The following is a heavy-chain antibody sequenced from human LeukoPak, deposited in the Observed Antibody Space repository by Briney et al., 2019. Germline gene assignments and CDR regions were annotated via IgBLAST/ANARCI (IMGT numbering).Heavy chain of an antibody. CDR1: GFTFSSYA. D-gene: IGHD6-13*01. V-gene: IGHV3-23*01. J-gene: IGHJ3*02. CDR2: ISGSGGST. Sequence: GGSLRLSCAASGFTFSSYAMSWVRQAPGKGLEWVSAISGSGGSTYYADSVKGRFTISRDNSKNTLYPQMNSLRAEDTAVYYCAKALYSSSWHDRDAFDIWGQGTMVTVSS. CDR3: AKALYSSSWHDRDAFDI.